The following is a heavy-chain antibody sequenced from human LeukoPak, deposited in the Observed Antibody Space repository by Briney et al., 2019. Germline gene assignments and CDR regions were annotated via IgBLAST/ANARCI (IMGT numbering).Heavy chain of an antibody. CDR2: IRYDGSNK. D-gene: IGHD1-26*01. CDR3: AKDLHSMVGAKTFDY. Sequence: GGSLRLSCAASGFTFSNYGMHWVRQAPGNGLDWVAFIRYDGSNKYYADSVKGRFTISRDNSKNTLYVQMNSLRPEDTAVYYCAKDLHSMVGAKTFDYWGQGTLVTVSS. J-gene: IGHJ4*02. V-gene: IGHV3-30*02. CDR1: GFTFSNYG.